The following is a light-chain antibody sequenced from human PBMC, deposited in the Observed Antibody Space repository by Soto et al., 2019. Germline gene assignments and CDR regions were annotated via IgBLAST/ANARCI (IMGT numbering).Light chain of an antibody. CDR2: WAS. CDR1: QSVVYSSNNKNY. V-gene: IGKV4-1*01. Sequence: DIVMTQSPDSLAVSLGESATINSKSSQSVVYSSNNKNYLAGYQQKPGQPPKLLIYWASTRESGVPDRFSGSGSGTDFTLTISSLQAEDVAVYYCQQYYSTPRTFGQGTKVEIK. J-gene: IGKJ1*01. CDR3: QQYYSTPRT.